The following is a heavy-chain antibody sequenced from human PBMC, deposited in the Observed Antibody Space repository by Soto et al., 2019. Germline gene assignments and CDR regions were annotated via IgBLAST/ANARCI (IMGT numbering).Heavy chain of an antibody. Sequence: GGSLRLSCAPSGFTFSSNGMNWVRQAPGKGLEWVSYISVSGSMRFYADAVRGRFTISRDNTKKMLYLQMNSLRVEDTALYYYATAGLTGTVWGQGTTVTVSS. CDR3: ATAGLTGTV. D-gene: IGHD3-9*01. V-gene: IGHV3-48*03. CDR2: ISVSGSMR. J-gene: IGHJ6*02. CDR1: GFTFSSNG.